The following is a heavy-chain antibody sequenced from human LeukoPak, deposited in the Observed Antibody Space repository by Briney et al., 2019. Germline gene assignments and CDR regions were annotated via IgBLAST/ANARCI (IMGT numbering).Heavy chain of an antibody. Sequence: GGSLRLSCAASGFTFSTFSMNWVRQAPGKGLEWVSYISGGGHTIYYADSVKGRFPVSRDNAKNSLYLQMNSLTAEDTAVYFCARKAHCGGECIETYPNDIWGQGTLVTVSS. CDR1: GFTFSTFS. CDR3: ARKAHCGGECIETYPNDI. D-gene: IGHD2-21*01. CDR2: ISGGGHTI. V-gene: IGHV3-48*01. J-gene: IGHJ3*02.